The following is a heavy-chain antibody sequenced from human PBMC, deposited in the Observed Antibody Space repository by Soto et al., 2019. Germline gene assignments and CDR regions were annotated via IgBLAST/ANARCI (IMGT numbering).Heavy chain of an antibody. CDR2: INHSGST. V-gene: IGHV4-34*01. J-gene: IGHJ3*02. CDR3: ARKRARFTFGGVTPRDVFDI. CDR1: GGSFSGYY. D-gene: IGHD3-16*01. Sequence: SETLSLTCAVYGGSFSGYYWSWIRQPPGKGLEWIGEINHSGSTNYNPSLKSRVTISVDTSKNQFSLKLGSVTAADTAVYYCARKRARFTFGGVTPRDVFDIWGQGTMV.